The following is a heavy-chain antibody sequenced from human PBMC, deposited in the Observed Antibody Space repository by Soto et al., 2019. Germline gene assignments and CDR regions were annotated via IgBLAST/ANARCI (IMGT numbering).Heavy chain of an antibody. CDR3: ARGGGYCGSTSCHTYYFDY. Sequence: SQTLSLTCAISGDSVSSNSAAWNWIRQSPSRGLEWLGRTYYRSKWYNDYAVSVKSRITINPDTSKNQVSLRLNSVTAADTAFYYCARGGGYCGSTSCHTYYFDYWGQGPLVTVSS. J-gene: IGHJ4*02. CDR2: TYYRSKWYN. V-gene: IGHV6-1*01. D-gene: IGHD2-2*02. CDR1: GDSVSSNSAA.